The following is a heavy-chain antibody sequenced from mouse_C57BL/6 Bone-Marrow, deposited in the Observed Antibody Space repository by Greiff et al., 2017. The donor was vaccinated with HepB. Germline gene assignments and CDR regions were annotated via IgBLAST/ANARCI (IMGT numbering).Heavy chain of an antibody. CDR2: IWSGGST. D-gene: IGHD1-1*01. V-gene: IGHV2-2*01. CDR1: GFSLTSYG. J-gene: IGHJ4*01. Sequence: VHLKESGPGLVQPSQSLSITCTVSGFSLTSYGVHWVRQSPGKGLEWLGVIWSGGSTDYNAAFISRLSISKDNSKSQVFFKMNSLQADDTAIYYCARTDYGSSYYAMDYWGQGTSVTVSS. CDR3: ARTDYGSSYYAMDY.